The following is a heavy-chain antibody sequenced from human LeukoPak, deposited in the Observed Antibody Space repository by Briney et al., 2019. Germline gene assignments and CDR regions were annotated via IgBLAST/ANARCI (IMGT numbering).Heavy chain of an antibody. Sequence: SETLSLTCTVSGGSISSYYWSWIRQPAGKGLEWIGRIYTSGSTNYNPSLKSRVTMSVDTSKNQFSLKLSSVTAADTAVYYCARDRDYYGSGRPDFDYWGQGTLVTVSS. CDR2: IYTSGST. CDR3: ARDRDYYGSGRPDFDY. CDR1: GGSISSYY. J-gene: IGHJ4*02. V-gene: IGHV4-4*07. D-gene: IGHD3-10*01.